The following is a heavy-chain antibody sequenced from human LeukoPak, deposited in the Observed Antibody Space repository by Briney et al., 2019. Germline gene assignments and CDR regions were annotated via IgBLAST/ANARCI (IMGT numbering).Heavy chain of an antibody. J-gene: IGHJ6*03. CDR1: GFTFSSYA. CDR3: AKGGQPWDYYYYYMDV. V-gene: IGHV3-23*01. D-gene: IGHD3-16*01. Sequence: GGSLRLSCAASGFTFSSYAMSWVRQAPGKGLEWVSAISGSGGSTYYADSVKGRFTISRDNSKNTLYLQMNSLRAEDTAVYYCAKGGQPWDYYYYYMDVWGKGTTVTVSS. CDR2: ISGSGGST.